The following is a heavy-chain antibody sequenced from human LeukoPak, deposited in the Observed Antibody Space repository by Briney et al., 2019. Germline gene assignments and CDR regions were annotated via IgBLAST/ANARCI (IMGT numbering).Heavy chain of an antibody. Sequence: GGSLRLSCAASGFTFSNYWMTWVRQAPGKGLEWVANIKQDGSEKYYLDSVKGRFTISRDNAKSSLYLQMNSLRAEDTAVYYCARGDFYDSRGYLGGVDYWGQGTLVTVSS. D-gene: IGHD3-22*01. CDR3: ARGDFYDSRGYLGGVDY. CDR1: GFTFSNYW. V-gene: IGHV3-7*02. CDR2: IKQDGSEK. J-gene: IGHJ4*02.